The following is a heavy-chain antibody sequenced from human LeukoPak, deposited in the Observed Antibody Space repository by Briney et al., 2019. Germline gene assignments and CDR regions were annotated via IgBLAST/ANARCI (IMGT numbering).Heavy chain of an antibody. CDR3: ARAEDIMTYYYGSGSYFPFDY. J-gene: IGHJ4*02. Sequence: GRSLRLSCAASGFTFSSYAMHWVRQAPGKGLGWVAVISYDGSNKYYADSVKGRFTISRDNSKNTLYLQMNSLRAEDMAVYYCARAEDIMTYYYGSGSYFPFDYWGQGTLVTVSS. D-gene: IGHD3-10*01. CDR1: GFTFSSYA. V-gene: IGHV3-30-3*01. CDR2: ISYDGSNK.